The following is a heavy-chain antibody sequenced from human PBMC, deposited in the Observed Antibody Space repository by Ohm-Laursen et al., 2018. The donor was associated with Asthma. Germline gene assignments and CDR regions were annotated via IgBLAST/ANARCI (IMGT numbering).Heavy chain of an antibody. V-gene: IGHV3-21*01. D-gene: IGHD4-11*01. Sequence: SLRLSCAASGFTFSSYSMNWVRQAPGKGLEWVSSISSSSNYIYYADSVKGRFTISRDNAKNSLYLQMNSLRAEDTAVYYCARAGVTFRRNVNWFDPWGQGTLVTVSS. CDR2: ISSSSNYI. J-gene: IGHJ5*02. CDR3: ARAGVTFRRNVNWFDP. CDR1: GFTFSSYS.